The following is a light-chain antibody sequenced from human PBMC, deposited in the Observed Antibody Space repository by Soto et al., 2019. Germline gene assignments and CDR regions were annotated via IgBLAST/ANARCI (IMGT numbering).Light chain of an antibody. CDR3: QQRSNWPPWT. Sequence: DIQMTQSPSSLSASVGDRVTITCRASQGISTYLNWYQQKPGKAPKLLIYAASSLQSGVPSRFSGSGSETDFTLTISSLQPEDFAVYYCQQRSNWPPWTFGQGTKVDIK. CDR1: QGISTY. V-gene: IGKV1-39*01. CDR2: AAS. J-gene: IGKJ1*01.